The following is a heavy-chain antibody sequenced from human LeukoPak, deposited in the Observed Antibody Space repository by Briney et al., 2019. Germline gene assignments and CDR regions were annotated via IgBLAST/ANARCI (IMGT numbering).Heavy chain of an antibody. D-gene: IGHD6-19*01. CDR3: ALSSGWYTKRSTFDY. CDR2: ISAYNGNT. V-gene: IGHV1-18*01. J-gene: IGHJ4*02. CDR1: GYTFTSYG. Sequence: ASVKVSCKASGYTFTSYGISWVRQAPGQGLEWMGWISAYNGNTNYAQKLQGRVTMTTDTSTSTAYMELRSLRSDDTAVYYCALSSGWYTKRSTFDYWGQGTPVTVSS.